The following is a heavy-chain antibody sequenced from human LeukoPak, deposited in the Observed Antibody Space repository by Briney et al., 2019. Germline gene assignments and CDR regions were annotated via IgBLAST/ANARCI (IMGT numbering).Heavy chain of an antibody. CDR2: ISAYNGNT. J-gene: IGHJ3*02. Sequence: GASVKVSCKASGYTFTSYGISWVRQAPGQGLEWMGWISAYNGNTNYAQKLQGRVTMTTDTSTSTAYMELRSLRSDDTAVYYCATVGALPGIAVIDAFDIWGQGTMVTVSS. CDR1: GYTFTSYG. D-gene: IGHD6-13*01. CDR3: ATVGALPGIAVIDAFDI. V-gene: IGHV1-18*01.